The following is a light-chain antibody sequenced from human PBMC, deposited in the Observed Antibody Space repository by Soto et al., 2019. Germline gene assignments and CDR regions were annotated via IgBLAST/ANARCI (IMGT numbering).Light chain of an antibody. Sequence: EIVLTQSPGTLYLSPGERATLSCRASQSVSNSYLAWYQQKPDQAPRLLIYRTSSRATGIPDRFSGSGSETDFTLTISRLEPEDFAVYYCQQYGSSLWTFGQGTKVEIK. CDR3: QQYGSSLWT. J-gene: IGKJ1*01. CDR2: RTS. CDR1: QSVSNSY. V-gene: IGKV3-20*01.